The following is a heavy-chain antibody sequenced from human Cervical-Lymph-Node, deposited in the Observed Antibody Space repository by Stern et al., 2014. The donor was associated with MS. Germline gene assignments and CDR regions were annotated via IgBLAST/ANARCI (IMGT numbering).Heavy chain of an antibody. CDR2: ISYTGST. CDR3: ARRGKSNGSGNFFDY. D-gene: IGHD3-22*01. V-gene: IGHV4-39*01. J-gene: IGHJ4*02. Sequence: QLQLQESGPGLVKPSETLSLTCTVSGGSVSSSSYYWGWIRQPPGKGLEWIASISYTGSTYYNPSLMSRVTISVDTSKNQFSLKLSSVTAADTAMFYCARRGKSNGSGNFFDYWGQGTLLTVSS. CDR1: GGSVSSSSYY.